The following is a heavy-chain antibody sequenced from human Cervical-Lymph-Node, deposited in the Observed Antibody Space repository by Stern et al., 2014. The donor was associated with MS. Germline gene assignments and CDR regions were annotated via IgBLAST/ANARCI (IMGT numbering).Heavy chain of an antibody. CDR3: ARDSLIRTFGVEEGMDV. CDR2: ISADNGDT. Sequence: QVQLVQSGAEVKKPGASVKVSCKASGYFFTSYGISWVRQAPGQGLEWMGWISADNGDTNYAQNVQGRVTMTTDTSTNTAYMELSSLRSDDTALYDCARDSLIRTFGVEEGMDVWGQGTTVTVSS. CDR1: GYFFTSYG. J-gene: IGHJ6*02. V-gene: IGHV1-18*01. D-gene: IGHD3-3*01.